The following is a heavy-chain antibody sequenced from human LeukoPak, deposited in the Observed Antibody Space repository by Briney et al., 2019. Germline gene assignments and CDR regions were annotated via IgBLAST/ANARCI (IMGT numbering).Heavy chain of an antibody. CDR1: GGSISSSSYY. J-gene: IGHJ4*02. D-gene: IGHD1-20*01. CDR2: IYYSGST. Sequence: PSETLSLTCTVSGGSISSSSYYWGWIRQPPGKGLEGIGSIYYSGSTYYNPSLKSRVTISVDTSKNHFSQKLSSVTAADTAVYYCARHYNRDDLLDYWGQGTLVTVSS. CDR3: ARHYNRDDLLDY. V-gene: IGHV4-39*01.